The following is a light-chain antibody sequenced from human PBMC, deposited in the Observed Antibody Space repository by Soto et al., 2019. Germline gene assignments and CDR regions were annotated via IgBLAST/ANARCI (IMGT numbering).Light chain of an antibody. CDR3: VLYMGGGWV. V-gene: IGLV8-61*01. CDR1: SGSVSTNYY. Sequence: QTVVTQEPSFSVSPGGTVTLTCGLTSGSVSTNYYPSWYQQAPGQAPRTLIYTTNTRSSGVPDRFSGSILGNKAALTITGAQADDESDYYCVLYMGGGWVFGGGTKLTVL. CDR2: TTN. J-gene: IGLJ3*02.